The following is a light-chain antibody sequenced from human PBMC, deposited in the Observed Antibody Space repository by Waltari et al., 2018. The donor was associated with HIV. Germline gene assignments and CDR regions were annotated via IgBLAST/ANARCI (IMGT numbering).Light chain of an antibody. V-gene: IGLV1-40*01. CDR2: GNT. CDR3: QSYDSSLSGSYV. Sequence: QSILTQPPSVSGAPGQRVIISCTGSSSNIGAGYEVHWYQQLPGRAPKLLILGNTNRPSGVPDRFSGSKSGASASLAITGLQADDEADYFCQSYDSSLSGSYVFGSGTKVTVL. CDR1: SSNIGAGYE. J-gene: IGLJ1*01.